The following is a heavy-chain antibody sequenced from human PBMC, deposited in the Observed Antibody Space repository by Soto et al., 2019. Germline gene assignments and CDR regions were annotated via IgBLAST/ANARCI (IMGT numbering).Heavy chain of an antibody. Sequence: GGSLRLSCAASGFIFNNYAMVWVRQAPGKGLEWVSAVSGTSDVSYYGDSVKGRFTVSRDNSKNTLYLQLDRLRAEDTALYYCARRDRGYFDYWGQGALVTVPS. CDR3: ARRDRGYFDY. V-gene: IGHV3-23*01. J-gene: IGHJ4*02. CDR2: VSGTSDVS. CDR1: GFIFNNYA.